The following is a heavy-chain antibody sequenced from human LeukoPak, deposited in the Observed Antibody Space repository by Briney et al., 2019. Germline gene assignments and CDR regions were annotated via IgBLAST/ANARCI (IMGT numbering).Heavy chain of an antibody. CDR3: ASYTAMVTGGYDY. Sequence: KPSETLSLTCTVSGGSISSSSYYWGWTRQPPGKGVEWIGSIYYSGSTYYNPSLKSRVTISVDTSKNQFSLKLSSVTAADTAVYYCASYTAMVTGGYDYWGQGTLVTVSS. CDR2: IYYSGST. J-gene: IGHJ4*02. CDR1: GGSISSSSYY. D-gene: IGHD5-18*01. V-gene: IGHV4-39*01.